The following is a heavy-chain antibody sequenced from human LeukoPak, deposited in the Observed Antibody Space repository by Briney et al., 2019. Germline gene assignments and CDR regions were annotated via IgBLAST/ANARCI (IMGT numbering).Heavy chain of an antibody. CDR1: GYTFTSYY. V-gene: IGHV1-46*01. CDR3: GRGPHSCFDY. D-gene: IGHD1-26*01. J-gene: IGHJ4*02. CDR2: MNPSGGST. Sequence: AASVKVSCKASGYTFTSYYMHWVRQAPGHRLGWMGIMNPSGGSTSYAQKLQSRVTMTRDTPTSTVNMDLSSLRSEDTAVSYCGRGPHSCFDYWGQGTLVTVSS.